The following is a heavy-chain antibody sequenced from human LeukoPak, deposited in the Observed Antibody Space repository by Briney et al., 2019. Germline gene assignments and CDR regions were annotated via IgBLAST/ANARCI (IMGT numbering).Heavy chain of an antibody. CDR1: GYSISSGYY. D-gene: IGHD1-1*01. CDR3: ARGGLELDY. V-gene: IGHV4-38-2*02. J-gene: IGHJ4*02. Sequence: SETLSLTCTVSGYSISSGYYWGWIRQPPGKGLEGIGTIYHSGSTYYNPSLNSRVTMSVDTSKNQFSLTLSSVTAADTAVYYCARGGLELDYWGQGTLVTVSS. CDR2: IYHSGST.